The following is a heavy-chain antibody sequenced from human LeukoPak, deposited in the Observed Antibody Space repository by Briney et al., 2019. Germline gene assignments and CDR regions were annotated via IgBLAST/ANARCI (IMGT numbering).Heavy chain of an antibody. J-gene: IGHJ4*02. CDR1: GYTFTGSY. V-gene: IGHV1-2*02. Sequence: ASVKVSCKASGYTFTGSYIHWVRQAPGQELEWMGWINPDSGVTKYAQNFQGRVTMTRDTSISTASMEMRSLKSDDTAVYYCARDFGSSSAWYEFDYWGQGTLVTVSS. CDR2: INPDSGVT. D-gene: IGHD6-19*01. CDR3: ARDFGSSSAWYEFDY.